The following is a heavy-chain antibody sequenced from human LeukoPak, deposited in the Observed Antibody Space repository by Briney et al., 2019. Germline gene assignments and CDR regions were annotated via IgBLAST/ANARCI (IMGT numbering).Heavy chain of an antibody. D-gene: IGHD4-17*01. CDR1: GFTFNSYA. CDR2: ISGGGETT. V-gene: IGHV3-23*01. Sequence: GGSLRLSCAASGFTFNSYAMNWVRQAPGKGLEWVSSISGGGETTYYADSAKGRFTISRDNSQNTLYLQMNSLRAEDTAVYYCARDYADYVGYFFFDYWGQGTLATVSS. J-gene: IGHJ4*02. CDR3: ARDYADYVGYFFFDY.